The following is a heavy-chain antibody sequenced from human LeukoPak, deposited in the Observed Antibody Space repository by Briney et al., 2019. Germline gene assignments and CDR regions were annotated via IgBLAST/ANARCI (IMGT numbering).Heavy chain of an antibody. V-gene: IGHV4-34*01. CDR1: GGSFSGYY. CDR3: ARGSGRRDGYK. CDR2: INHSGST. Sequence: SETPSLTCAVYGGSFSGYYWSWIRQPPGKGLEWIGEINHSGSTNYNPSLKSRVTISVDTSKNQFSLKLSSVTVADTAVYYCARGSGRRDGYKWGQGTLVTVSS. J-gene: IGHJ4*02. D-gene: IGHD5-24*01.